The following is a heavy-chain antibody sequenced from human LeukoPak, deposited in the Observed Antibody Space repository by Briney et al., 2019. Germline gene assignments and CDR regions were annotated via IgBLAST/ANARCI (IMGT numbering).Heavy chain of an antibody. J-gene: IGHJ6*02. CDR3: AKVAVVVVAAKYYGMDV. D-gene: IGHD2-15*01. CDR2: ISYDGSNK. V-gene: IGHV3-30*18. CDR1: GFTFSSYG. Sequence: PGESLRLSCAASGFTFSSYGMHWVRQAPGKGLEWVAVISYDGSNKYYADSVKGRFTISRDNSKNTLYLQMNSLRAEDTAVYYCAKVAVVVVAAKYYGMDVWGQGTTVTVSS.